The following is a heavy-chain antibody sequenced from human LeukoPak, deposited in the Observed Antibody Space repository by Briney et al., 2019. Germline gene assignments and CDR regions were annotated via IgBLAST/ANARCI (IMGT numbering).Heavy chain of an antibody. Sequence: PSETLSLTCTVSGGCISRHYWSGIRQPPGKGLEWIGYIYYSGSTHYNPSLKSRVTISVDTSKNQFSLKLSSVTAADTAVYYCARHWRCLGVDPWGQGTLVTVSS. V-gene: IGHV4-59*11. D-gene: IGHD3-16*01. J-gene: IGHJ5*02. CDR2: IYYSGST. CDR1: GGCISRHY. CDR3: ARHWRCLGVDP.